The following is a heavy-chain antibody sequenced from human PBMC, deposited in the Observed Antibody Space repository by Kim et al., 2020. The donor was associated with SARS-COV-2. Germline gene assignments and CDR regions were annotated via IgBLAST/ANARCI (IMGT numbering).Heavy chain of an antibody. CDR2: VSGDGGNT. CDR1: GFIFDDYV. D-gene: IGHD3-16*01. V-gene: IGHV3-43*02. J-gene: IGHJ5*01. Sequence: GGSLRLSCSASGFIFDDYVMHWVRQRPGKGLEWVALVSGDGGNTFYADSVRGRFIISRDNHNNSLYLRLNSLTTDDTAFYYCVKTRDSDDYVGVLDSWGQGTLVTVSS. CDR3: VKTRDSDDYVGVLDS.